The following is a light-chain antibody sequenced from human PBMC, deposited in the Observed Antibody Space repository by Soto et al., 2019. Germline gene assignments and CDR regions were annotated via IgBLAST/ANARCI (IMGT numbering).Light chain of an antibody. CDR3: SSYTSSSTYV. Sequence: SVLTQLASVSSSPGQSIAISCTETSSDVGGYNYVSWYQQHPGKAPKLMIYDVSNRPSGVSNRFSGSKSGNTASLTISGLQAEDEADYYCSSYTSSSTYVFGPGTKVTVL. J-gene: IGLJ1*01. V-gene: IGLV2-14*01. CDR1: SSDVGGYNY. CDR2: DVS.